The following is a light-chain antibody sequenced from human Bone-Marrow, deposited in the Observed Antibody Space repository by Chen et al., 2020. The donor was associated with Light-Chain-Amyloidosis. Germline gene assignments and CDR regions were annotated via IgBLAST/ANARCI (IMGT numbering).Light chain of an antibody. CDR3: QQYNNWPLT. V-gene: IGKV3-15*01. Sequence: VMTQSPVALSVSPGDTATLSCRTSQSIRGNLAWYQQRPDQAPWLLIYGASGRATGIPARCSGSGFETDFTLTISTIQSEDFAVYYCQQYNNWPLTFGQGTRVDIK. J-gene: IGKJ1*01. CDR1: QSIRGN. CDR2: GAS.